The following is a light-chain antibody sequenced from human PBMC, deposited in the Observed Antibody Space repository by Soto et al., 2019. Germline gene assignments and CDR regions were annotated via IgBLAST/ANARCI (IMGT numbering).Light chain of an antibody. V-gene: IGKV3-15*01. CDR1: QSVSSN. CDR2: GAS. J-gene: IGKJ4*01. Sequence: EIVMTQSPATLSVSPGERATLSCRASQSVSSNLAWYQHKPGQAPRLLIYGASTRATGIPARFSGSGSGTEFTLTINSLQSEDFAVYYCQHFNNWPLTFGGGTKVEIQ. CDR3: QHFNNWPLT.